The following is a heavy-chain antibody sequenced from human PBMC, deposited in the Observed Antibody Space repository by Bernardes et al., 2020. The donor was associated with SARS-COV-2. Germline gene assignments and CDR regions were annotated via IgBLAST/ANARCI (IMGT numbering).Heavy chain of an antibody. CDR1: GYTLTELS. CDR3: ATGGGLLGYCSGGSCYSANWFDP. J-gene: IGHJ5*02. CDR2: FDPEDGET. D-gene: IGHD2-15*01. Sequence: ASVKDSCKVSGYTLTELSMHWVRQAPGKGLEWMGGFDPEDGETIYAQKFQGRVTMTEDTSTDTAYMELSSLRSEDTAVYYCATGGGLLGYCSGGSCYSANWFDPWGQGTLVTVSS. V-gene: IGHV1-24*01.